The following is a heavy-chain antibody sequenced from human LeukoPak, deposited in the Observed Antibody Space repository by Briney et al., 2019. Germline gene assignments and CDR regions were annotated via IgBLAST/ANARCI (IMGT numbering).Heavy chain of an antibody. Sequence: TSETLSLTCTVSGYSISSGYYWGWIRQPPGKGLEWIGSIYHSGSTYYNPSLKSRVTISVDTSKNQFSLKLSSVTAADTAVYYCARVVWPPFYDYGGNEYYFDYWGQGTLVTVSS. D-gene: IGHD4-23*01. J-gene: IGHJ4*02. CDR3: ARVVWPPFYDYGGNEYYFDY. V-gene: IGHV4-38-2*02. CDR2: IYHSGST. CDR1: GYSISSGYY.